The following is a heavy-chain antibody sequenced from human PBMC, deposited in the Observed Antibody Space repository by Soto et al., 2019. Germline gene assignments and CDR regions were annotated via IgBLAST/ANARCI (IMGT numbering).Heavy chain of an antibody. V-gene: IGHV3-11*04. CDR2: ISNTAITD. CDR1: GFSFSDYS. CDR3: AKAYCGGDCYQGTLQH. Sequence: GGSLRLSCVASGFSFSDYSMTWMRQAPGGGLDFVAFISNTAITDYYADSVKGRFTISRDNSKNTLYLQMNSLRAEDTAVYYCAKAYCGGDCYQGTLQHWGQGTLVTVSS. J-gene: IGHJ1*01. D-gene: IGHD2-21*02.